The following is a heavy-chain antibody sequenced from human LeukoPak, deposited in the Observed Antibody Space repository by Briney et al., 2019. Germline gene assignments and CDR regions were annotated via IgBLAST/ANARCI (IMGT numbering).Heavy chain of an antibody. J-gene: IGHJ3*02. Sequence: GGSLRLSCAASGFTFSTYEMNFVRQAPGKGLEWVSYISSSGSTIYYADSVKGRFTISRDNAKNSLYLQMNSLRAEDTAVYYCARGLLSYSGYDFDAFDIWGQGTMVTVSS. CDR3: ARGLLSYSGYDFDAFDI. CDR1: GFTFSTYE. CDR2: ISSSGSTI. V-gene: IGHV3-48*03. D-gene: IGHD5-12*01.